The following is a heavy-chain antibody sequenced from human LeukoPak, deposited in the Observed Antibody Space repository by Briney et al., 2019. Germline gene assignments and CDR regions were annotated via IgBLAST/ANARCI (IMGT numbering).Heavy chain of an antibody. CDR2: ISSSGSTI. V-gene: IGHV3-48*03. D-gene: IGHD1-26*01. Sequence: GGSLRLSCAASGFTFSSYAMNWVRQAPGKGLEWVSFISSSGSTIYYADSVKGRFTISRDNAKNSLYLQMNSLRAEDTAVYYCARGDSGSYYFDYWGQGTLVTVSS. J-gene: IGHJ4*02. CDR1: GFTFSSYA. CDR3: ARGDSGSYYFDY.